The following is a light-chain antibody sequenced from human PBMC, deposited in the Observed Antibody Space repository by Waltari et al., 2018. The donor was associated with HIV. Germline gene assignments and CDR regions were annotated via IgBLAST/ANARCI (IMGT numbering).Light chain of an antibody. CDR1: RNDVGSSNY. V-gene: IGLV2-14*03. CDR2: DVS. CDR3: SSYTSSTTYV. Sequence: QSALTQPASVSGSPGQSLTISCTGTRNDVGSSNYVSWHQQHPGEAPKLLIHDVSDRPSGISNRFSGSKSGNTASLTISGLQTEDEADYYCSSYTSSTTYVFGTGTRVTVL. J-gene: IGLJ1*01.